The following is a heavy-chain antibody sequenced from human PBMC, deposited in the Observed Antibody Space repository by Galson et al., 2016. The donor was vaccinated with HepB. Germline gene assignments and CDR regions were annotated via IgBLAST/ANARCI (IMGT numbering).Heavy chain of an antibody. CDR1: GYTFTSYS. D-gene: IGHD4-17*01. Sequence: SVKVSCKASGYTFTSYSMNWVRQAPGQGLEWMGWINTNTGNPTLARGFTGRFVFSLDTSTNTAYLQISSLKAEDTAVYYCARDYGQDYDTPTYFYYGMDVWGQGTTVTVSS. V-gene: IGHV7-4-1*02. CDR3: ARDYGQDYDTPTYFYYGMDV. J-gene: IGHJ6*02. CDR2: INTNTGNP.